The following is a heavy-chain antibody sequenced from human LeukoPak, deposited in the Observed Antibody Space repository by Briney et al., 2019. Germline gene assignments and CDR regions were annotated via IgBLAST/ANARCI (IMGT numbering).Heavy chain of an antibody. V-gene: IGHV3-74*01. CDR2: TNRDGSST. CDR3: ARVPYVFDL. Sequence: PGGSLRLSCAASGFTFSNYWMHWVRQAPGKGLVWVSRTNRDGSSTDYLDSVKGRFTISRDNARNTLYLQMNSLRAEDTAVYYCARVPYVFDLWGQGTMVTVSS. J-gene: IGHJ3*01. CDR1: GFTFSNYW.